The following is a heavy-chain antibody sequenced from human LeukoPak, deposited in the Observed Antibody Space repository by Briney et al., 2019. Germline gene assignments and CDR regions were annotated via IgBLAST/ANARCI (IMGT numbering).Heavy chain of an antibody. CDR2: IYFSARI. Sequence: SETLSLTGAVLGGAFRGYYWTWIRQPPGKGLGWIGSIYFSARIYYTPSLTSRVTISVDTSKTALSTYLGAVTAPGTPAYYSARERGNPNEDYYYYYYMDAWGKGTTVTASS. V-gene: IGHV4-59*01. J-gene: IGHJ6*03. CDR3: ARERGNPNEDYYYYYYMDA. D-gene: IGHD4-23*01. CDR1: GGAFRGYY.